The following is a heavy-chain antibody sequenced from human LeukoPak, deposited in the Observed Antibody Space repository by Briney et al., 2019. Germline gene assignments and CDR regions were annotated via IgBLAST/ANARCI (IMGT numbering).Heavy chain of an antibody. CDR1: GGSFSGYY. D-gene: IGHD3-16*01. CDR2: INHSGST. CDR3: ARVLGTGDFDY. Sequence: KPSETLSLTCAVYGGSFSGYYWSWIRQPPGKGLEWIGEINHSGSTNYNPSLKSRVTISVDTSKNQFSLKLSSVTAADTAVYYCARVLGTGDFDYWGQGTLVTVSS. J-gene: IGHJ4*02. V-gene: IGHV4-34*01.